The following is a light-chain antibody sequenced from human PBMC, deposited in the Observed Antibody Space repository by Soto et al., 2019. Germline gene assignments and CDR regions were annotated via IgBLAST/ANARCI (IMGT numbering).Light chain of an antibody. CDR3: SSYNSSTPLV. J-gene: IGLJ1*01. V-gene: IGLV2-14*01. Sequence: QSALTQPASVSGSRGQSVTIAFAGTSSDVGGYNYVSWYQQHPGKAPKLMIYDVSNRPSGVSNRFSGSKSGNTASLTISGLQVDSEADYDSSSYNSSTPLVFGTGTKVNDL. CDR2: DVS. CDR1: SSDVGGYNY.